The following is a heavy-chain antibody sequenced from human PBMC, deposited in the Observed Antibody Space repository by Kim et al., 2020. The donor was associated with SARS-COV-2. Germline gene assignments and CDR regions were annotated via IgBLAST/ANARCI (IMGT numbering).Heavy chain of an antibody. V-gene: IGHV4-39*07. D-gene: IGHD3-22*01. CDR3: ARVLDYSFVVIG. J-gene: IGHJ4*02. CDR1: GGSISSSSYY. CDR2: IYYSGST. Sequence: SETLSLTCTVSGGSISSSSYYWGWIRQPPGKGLEWIGSIYYSGSTYYNPSLKSRVTISVDTSKNQFSLKLSSVTAADTAVYYCARVLDYSFVVIGWGQGTLVTVSS.